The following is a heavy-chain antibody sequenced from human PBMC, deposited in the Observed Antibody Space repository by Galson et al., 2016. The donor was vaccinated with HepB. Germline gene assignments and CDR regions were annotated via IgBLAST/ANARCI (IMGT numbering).Heavy chain of an antibody. Sequence: SLRLSCAVSGFTFGDCAMHWVRQSPGKGLEWVSGISWKGGGIGYAGSVKGRFIISRDNAKNSLYLQMNSLRPEDTAIYYCAKDIGPIAAAGSSAFDYGGQGTLVTVSS. CDR2: ISWKGGGI. D-gene: IGHD6-13*01. CDR3: AKDIGPIAAAGSSAFDY. J-gene: IGHJ4*02. CDR1: GFTFGDCA. V-gene: IGHV3-9*01.